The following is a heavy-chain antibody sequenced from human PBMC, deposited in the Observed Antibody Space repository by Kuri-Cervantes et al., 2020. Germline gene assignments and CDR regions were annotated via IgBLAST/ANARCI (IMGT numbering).Heavy chain of an antibody. J-gene: IGHJ6*02. V-gene: IGHV3-48*02. CDR1: GFTFSSYW. CDR3: ARDTNPATYYDILTGYYYYYYGMDV. CDR2: ISSTGTTI. Sequence: GESLKISCAASGFTFSSYWMSWVRQAPGKGLEWVSYISSTGTTIYYADSVKGRFTISRDNAKNSLYLQMNSLRDEDTAVYYCARDTNPATYYDILTGYYYYYYGMDVWGQGTTVTVSS. D-gene: IGHD3-9*01.